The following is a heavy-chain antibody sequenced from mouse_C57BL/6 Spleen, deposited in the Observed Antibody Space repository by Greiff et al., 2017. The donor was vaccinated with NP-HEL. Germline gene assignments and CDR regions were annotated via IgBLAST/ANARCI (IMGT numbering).Heavy chain of an antibody. V-gene: IGHV1-61*01. CDR2: IYTSDSET. CDR1: GYTFTSYW. J-gene: IGHJ4*01. D-gene: IGHD2-2*01. CDR3: ARGGGGMVTKYYYAMDY. Sequence: QVQLKQPGAELVRPGSSVKLSCKASGYTFTSYWMDWVKQRPGQGLEWIGNIYTSDSETHYNQKFKDKATLTVDKSSSTAYMQLSSLTSEDSAVYYGARGGGGMVTKYYYAMDYWGQGTSVTVSS.